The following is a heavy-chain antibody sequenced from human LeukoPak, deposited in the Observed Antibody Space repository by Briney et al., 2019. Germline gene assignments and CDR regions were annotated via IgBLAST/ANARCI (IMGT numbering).Heavy chain of an antibody. CDR3: ARVPRGTRYYFDY. V-gene: IGHV4-31*03. J-gene: IGHJ4*02. CDR1: GGSISSGGYY. D-gene: IGHD3/OR15-3a*01. Sequence: SETLSLTCTVSGGSISSGGYYWSWIRQHPGKGLEWIGYIYYSGSTYYNPSLKSRVTISVDTSKNQFSLKLSSVTAADTVVYYCARVPRGTRYYFDYWGQGTLVTVSS. CDR2: IYYSGST.